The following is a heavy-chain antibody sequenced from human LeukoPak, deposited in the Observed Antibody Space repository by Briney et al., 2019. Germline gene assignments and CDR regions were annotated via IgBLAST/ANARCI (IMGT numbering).Heavy chain of an antibody. J-gene: IGHJ4*02. Sequence: GGSLRLSCAASGFTFSSYGMHWVRQAPGKGLEWVAFIRYDGGNKYYADSVKGRFTISRDNSKNTLYLQMNSLRAEDTAVYYCAKDPHYDSSGYYYPDYYFDYWGQGTLVTVSS. CDR1: GFTFSSYG. CDR2: IRYDGGNK. D-gene: IGHD3-22*01. V-gene: IGHV3-30*02. CDR3: AKDPHYDSSGYYYPDYYFDY.